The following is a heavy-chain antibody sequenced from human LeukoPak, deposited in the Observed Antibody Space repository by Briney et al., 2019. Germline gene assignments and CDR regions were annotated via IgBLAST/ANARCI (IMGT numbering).Heavy chain of an antibody. CDR3: AKVQAKHWYYFDY. J-gene: IGHJ4*02. CDR2: ISGGGGST. V-gene: IGHV3-23*01. D-gene: IGHD2-8*02. Sequence: PGGSLRLSCAASGFTFSSYAMSWVRQAPGKGLEWVSAISGGGGSTYYADSVKGRFTISRDNSKNTLYLQMNSLRAEDTAVYYCAKVQAKHWYYFDYWGQGTLVTVSS. CDR1: GFTFSSYA.